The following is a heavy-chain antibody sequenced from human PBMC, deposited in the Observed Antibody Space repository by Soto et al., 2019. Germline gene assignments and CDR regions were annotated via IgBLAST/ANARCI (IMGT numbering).Heavy chain of an antibody. CDR2: IYWNDDK. CDR3: ARLAVAGTSDY. CDR1: GFSLSTSGVG. D-gene: IGHD6-19*01. V-gene: IGHV2-5*01. J-gene: IGHJ4*02. Sequence: QITLKESGPTLVKPTQTLTLTCTFSGFSLSTSGVGVGWIRQPPGKALEWLALIYWNDDKRYSPSLKSRLTHTKDTSKHHVVLTMTTMDPVDTATYYCARLAVAGTSDYWGQGTLVTVSS.